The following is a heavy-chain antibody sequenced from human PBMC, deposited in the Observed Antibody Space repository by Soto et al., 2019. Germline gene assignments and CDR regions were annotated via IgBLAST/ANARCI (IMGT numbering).Heavy chain of an antibody. J-gene: IGHJ4*02. CDR1: GGSISSGGYY. V-gene: IGHV4-31*03. D-gene: IGHD4-17*01. CDR3: AREGFMTTVTNYDY. CDR2: IYYSGST. Sequence: PSETLSLTCTVSGGSISSGGYYWSWIRQHPGKGLEWIGYIYYSGSTYYNPSLKSRVTISVDTSKNQFSLKLSSVTAADTAVYYCAREGFMTTVTNYDYWGQGTLVTVSS.